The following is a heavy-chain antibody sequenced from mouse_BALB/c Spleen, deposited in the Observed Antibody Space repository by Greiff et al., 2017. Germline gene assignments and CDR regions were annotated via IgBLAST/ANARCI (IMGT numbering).Heavy chain of an antibody. D-gene: IGHD1-1*02. Sequence: EVQRVESGGGLVKPGGSLKLSCAASGFTFSSYAMSWVRQPPEKRLEWVAEISSGGSYTYYPDTVTGRFTISRDNAKNTLYLEMSSLRSEDTAMYYCAREGYGAMDYWGQGTSVTVSS. CDR3: AREGYGAMDY. V-gene: IGHV5-9-4*01. CDR2: ISSGGSYT. CDR1: GFTFSSYA. J-gene: IGHJ4*01.